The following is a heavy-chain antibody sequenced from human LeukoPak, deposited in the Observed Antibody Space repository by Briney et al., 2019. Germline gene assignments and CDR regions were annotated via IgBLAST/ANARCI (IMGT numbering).Heavy chain of an antibody. Sequence: SETLSLTCTVSGGSISSYYWIWIRQPPGKGLEWIGYIYYSGSTNYNPSLKSRVTISVDTSKNQFSLKLSSVTAADTAVYYCARGFGGAAAPSDYWGQGTLVTVSS. J-gene: IGHJ4*02. CDR3: ARGFGGAAAPSDY. CDR1: GGSISSYY. D-gene: IGHD3-16*01. CDR2: IYYSGST. V-gene: IGHV4-59*01.